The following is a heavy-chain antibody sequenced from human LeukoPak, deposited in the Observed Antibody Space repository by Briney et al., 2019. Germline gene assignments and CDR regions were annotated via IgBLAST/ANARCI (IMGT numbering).Heavy chain of an antibody. CDR2: ISYDGSNK. CDR3: ARSGPSSRSHDY. D-gene: IGHD6-13*01. J-gene: IGHJ4*02. V-gene: IGHV3-30-3*01. Sequence: GGSLRLSCAASGFTFSSYAMHWVRQAPGQGLERVAVISYDGSNKYYADSVKGRFTISRDNSKNTLYLQMNSLRAEDTAVYYCARSGPSSRSHDYWGQGTLVTVSS. CDR1: GFTFSSYA.